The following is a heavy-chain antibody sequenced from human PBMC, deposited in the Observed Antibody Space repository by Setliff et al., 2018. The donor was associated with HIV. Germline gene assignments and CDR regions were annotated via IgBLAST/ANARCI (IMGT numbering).Heavy chain of an antibody. CDR1: GGSISSGDHY. CDR2: IYYSGST. CDR3: ARAKEGYGGWYYFDY. D-gene: IGHD6-19*01. J-gene: IGHJ4*02. V-gene: IGHV4-30-4*08. Sequence: SETLSLTCTVSGGSISSGDHYWSWIRQPPGKGLEWIGYIYYSGSTYHNPSLKSRVTISVDTSKNQFSLELSSVTAADTAVYYCARAKEGYGGWYYFDYWAQGTLVTVSS.